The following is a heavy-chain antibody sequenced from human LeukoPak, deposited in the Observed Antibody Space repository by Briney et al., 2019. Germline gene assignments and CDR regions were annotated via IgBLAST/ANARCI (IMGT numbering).Heavy chain of an antibody. J-gene: IGHJ6*03. D-gene: IGHD3-9*01. CDR3: AREAPGYYDILTDDYYYYMDV. Sequence: SETLSLTCTVSGGSISSGSYYWSWIRQPAGKGLEWIGRIYTSGSTNYNPSLKSRVTISVDTSKNQFSLKLSSVTAADTAVYYCAREAPGYYDILTDDYYYYMDVWGKGTTVTISS. V-gene: IGHV4-61*02. CDR2: IYTSGST. CDR1: GGSISSGSYY.